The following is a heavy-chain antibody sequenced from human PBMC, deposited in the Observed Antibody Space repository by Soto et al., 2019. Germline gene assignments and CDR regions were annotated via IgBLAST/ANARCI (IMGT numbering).Heavy chain of an antibody. CDR2: ISAYNGNT. J-gene: IGHJ4*02. CDR3: ARDSSPGSIVVVPAATFDY. D-gene: IGHD2-2*01. V-gene: IGHV1-18*01. CDR1: GYTFTSYG. Sequence: ASVKVSCTASGYTFTSYGISWVRQAPGQGLEWMGWISAYNGNTNYAQKLQGRVTMTTDTSTSTAYMELRSLRSDDTAVYYCARDSSPGSIVVVPAATFDYWGQGTLVTVSS.